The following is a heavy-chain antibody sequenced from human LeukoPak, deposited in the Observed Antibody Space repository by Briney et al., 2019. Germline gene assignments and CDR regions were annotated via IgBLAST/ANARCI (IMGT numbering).Heavy chain of an antibody. V-gene: IGHV4-59*01. CDR1: GGSISTYY. Sequence: SQTLSLTCTVSGGSISTYYWSWIRQPAGEGLEWIGSIYYSGTTNSNPSLKSRATISVDTSKNHLSLKVSSVTAADTAVYYCAGGASGTLYDAFDIWGQGTMVTVSS. CDR3: AGGASGTLYDAFDI. D-gene: IGHD1-26*01. J-gene: IGHJ3*02. CDR2: IYYSGTT.